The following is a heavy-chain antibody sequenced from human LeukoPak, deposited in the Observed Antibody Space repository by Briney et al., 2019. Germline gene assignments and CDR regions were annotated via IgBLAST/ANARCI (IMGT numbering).Heavy chain of an antibody. CDR3: AKGSGGVTTTIDH. Sequence: PGGSLRLSCAASGFTFSGYAMNWVRRAPGKGLEWVSSISYSGSTYYADSVKGRFTISRVNSKSTLYLQMNSLRAEDTALYYCAKGSGGVTTTIDHWGQGTLVTASS. D-gene: IGHD2-21*02. CDR2: ISYSGST. J-gene: IGHJ4*02. V-gene: IGHV3-23*01. CDR1: GFTFSGYA.